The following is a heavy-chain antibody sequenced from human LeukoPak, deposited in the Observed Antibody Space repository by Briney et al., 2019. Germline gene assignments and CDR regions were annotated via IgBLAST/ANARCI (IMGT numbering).Heavy chain of an antibody. Sequence: ASVKVSCKASGYTFTSCGISWVRQAPGQGLEWMGWISAYNGNTNYAQKLQGRVTMTTDTSTSTAYMELRSLRSDDTAVYYCARTTGLRFLEWLSHAAYYYYYYMDVWGKGTTVTVSS. V-gene: IGHV1-18*01. CDR2: ISAYNGNT. CDR3: ARTTGLRFLEWLSHAAYYYYYYMDV. D-gene: IGHD3-3*01. CDR1: GYTFTSCG. J-gene: IGHJ6*03.